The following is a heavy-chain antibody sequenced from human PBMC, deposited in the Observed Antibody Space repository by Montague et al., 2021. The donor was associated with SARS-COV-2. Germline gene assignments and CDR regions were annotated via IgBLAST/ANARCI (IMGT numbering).Heavy chain of an antibody. CDR1: GDSTSCPNCY. J-gene: IGHJ5*02. CDR3: ARHRNYGDHSLDNWFHP. V-gene: IGHV4-39*01. D-gene: IGHD4-17*01. CDR2: IYNSGTT. Sequence: SETLSLTCTVSGDSTSCPNCYWGWIRQPPGKGLDWIGTIYNSGTTYYNPSLKSRLTISIDTSKNQFSLKLSSVTAADTAVYYCARHRNYGDHSLDNWFHPCGQGTLVTVSS.